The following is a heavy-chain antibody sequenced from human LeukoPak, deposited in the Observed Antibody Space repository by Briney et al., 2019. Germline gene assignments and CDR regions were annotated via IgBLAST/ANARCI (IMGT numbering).Heavy chain of an antibody. CDR3: AREKRSITIFGVVTYYFDY. J-gene: IGHJ4*02. CDR1: GFTFSDYY. Sequence: GGSLRLSCAASGFTFSDYYMSWIRQAPGKGLEWVSYISSSGSTIYYANSVKGRFTISRDNAKNSLYLQMNSLRAEDTAVYYCAREKRSITIFGVVTYYFDYWGQGTLVTVSS. CDR2: ISSSGSTI. D-gene: IGHD3-3*01. V-gene: IGHV3-11*01.